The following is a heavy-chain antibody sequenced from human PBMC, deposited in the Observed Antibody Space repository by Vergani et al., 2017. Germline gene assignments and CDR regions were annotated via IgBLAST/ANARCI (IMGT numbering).Heavy chain of an antibody. J-gene: IGHJ6*02. D-gene: IGHD5-12*01. V-gene: IGHV3-53*04. Sequence: EVELVESGGGLVQPGGSLRLSCAASGFTFNEYWMHWARQVPGKGLVWVSVIYSGGSTYYADSVKGRFTISRHNSKNTLYLQMNSLRAEDTAVYYCARDRVDIVATTTYYYYYYGMDVWGQ. CDR2: IYSGGST. CDR1: GFTFNEYW. CDR3: ARDRVDIVATTTYYYYYYGMDV.